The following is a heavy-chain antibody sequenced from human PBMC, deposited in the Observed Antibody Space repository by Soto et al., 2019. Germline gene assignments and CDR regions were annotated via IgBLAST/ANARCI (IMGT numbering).Heavy chain of an antibody. CDR1: GXSISSSY. D-gene: IGHD6-13*01. V-gene: IGHV4-59*01. CDR3: ARVPGYSSSWYLGP. Sequence: SETLSLTCTVAGXSISSSYWSWIRQPPGKGLEWIGYIYYSVSTNHNPSLKSRVTISVDTSKNQFSLKLSSVTAADTAVYYCARVPGYSSSWYLGPWGQGTLVTVSS. J-gene: IGHJ5*02. CDR2: IYYSVST.